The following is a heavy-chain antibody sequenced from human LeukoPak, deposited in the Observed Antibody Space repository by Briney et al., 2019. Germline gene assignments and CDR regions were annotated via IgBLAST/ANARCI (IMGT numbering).Heavy chain of an antibody. CDR2: INPNSGGT. Sequence: HRASVEVSCKASGYTFTGYYMHWVRQAPGQGLEWMGWINPNSGGTNYAQKFQGRATMTRDTSISTAYMELSRLRSDDTAVYYCSLIAAAGEIDPWGQGTLVTVSS. CDR3: SLIAAAGEIDP. D-gene: IGHD6-13*01. V-gene: IGHV1-2*02. CDR1: GYTFTGYY. J-gene: IGHJ5*02.